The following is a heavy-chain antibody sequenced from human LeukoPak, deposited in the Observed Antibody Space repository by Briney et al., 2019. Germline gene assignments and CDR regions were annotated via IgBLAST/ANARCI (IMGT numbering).Heavy chain of an antibody. CDR1: GFTFSDYG. J-gene: IGHJ6*03. CDR3: AKQGRDWLRDYYYYMDV. CDR2: IGGRGGST. D-gene: IGHD3-9*01. Sequence: PGGSLRLSCVASGFTFSDYGMSWVRQAPGKGLEWVSTIGGRGGSTYYADSVKGRFTISRDNSKNTLYLQMNSLRAEDTAVYYCAKQGRDWLRDYYYYMDVWGKGTTVTISS. V-gene: IGHV3-23*01.